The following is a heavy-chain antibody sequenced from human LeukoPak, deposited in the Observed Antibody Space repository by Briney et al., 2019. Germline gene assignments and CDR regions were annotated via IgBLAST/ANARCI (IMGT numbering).Heavy chain of an antibody. D-gene: IGHD6-19*01. CDR2: IYSAGRT. J-gene: IGHJ4*02. CDR1: GFTSSSYA. V-gene: IGHV3-53*01. CDR3: AKGWEQWLVLGQGLYYFDY. Sequence: GRSLRLSCAASGFTSSSYAMHWVRQAPGKGLEWVSIIYSAGRTYYADSVRGRFTISRDNSKNTLYLQMNSLRAEDTAVYYCAKGWEQWLVLGQGLYYFDYWGQGTLVTVSS.